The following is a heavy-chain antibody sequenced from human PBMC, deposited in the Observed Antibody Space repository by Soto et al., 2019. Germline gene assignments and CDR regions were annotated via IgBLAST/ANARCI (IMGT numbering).Heavy chain of an antibody. CDR1: GFTFSDLY. J-gene: IGHJ6*02. CDR2: TRNKANSYTT. Sequence: GGSMRLSCAASGFTFSDLYMAWVRQAPEKGLEWDGRTRNKANSYTTEYAASVKGRFTISRDDSKNSLYLQMNSLKAEDTAIYYCARGGYCSSTSCFSDYYGMDVWGQGTTVTVSS. V-gene: IGHV3-72*01. D-gene: IGHD2-2*01. CDR3: ARGGYCSSTSCFSDYYGMDV.